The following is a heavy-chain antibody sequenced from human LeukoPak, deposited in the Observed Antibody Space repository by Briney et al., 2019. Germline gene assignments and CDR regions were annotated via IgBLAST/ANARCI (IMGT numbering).Heavy chain of an antibody. V-gene: IGHV4-39*01. CDR1: GGSISSSSYY. CDR3: ARDGPRDIVVVPAAFDP. D-gene: IGHD2-2*01. Sequence: PSETLSLTCTVSGGSISSSSYYWGWIRQPPGKGLEWIGSIYYSGSTYYNPSLKSRVTISVDTSKNQFSLKLSSVTAADTAVYYCARDGPRDIVVVPAAFDPWGQGTLVTVSS. CDR2: IYYSGST. J-gene: IGHJ5*02.